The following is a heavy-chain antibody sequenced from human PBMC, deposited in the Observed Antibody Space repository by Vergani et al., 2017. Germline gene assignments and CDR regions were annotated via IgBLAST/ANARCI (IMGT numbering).Heavy chain of an antibody. Sequence: QVQLQQWGAGLLKPSETLSLTCAVYGGSFSGYYWSWIRQPPGKGLEWIGEINHSGSTNYHPSLKSRVTISVDTSKNQFSLKLSSVTAADTAVYYCARDHYGSGRNDAFDIWGQGTMVTVSS. D-gene: IGHD3-10*01. CDR1: GGSFSGYY. V-gene: IGHV4-34*01. CDR2: INHSGST. J-gene: IGHJ3*02. CDR3: ARDHYGSGRNDAFDI.